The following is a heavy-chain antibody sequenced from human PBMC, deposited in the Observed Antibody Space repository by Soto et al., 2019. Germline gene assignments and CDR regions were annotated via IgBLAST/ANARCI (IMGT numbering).Heavy chain of an antibody. CDR1: GGSLTSYY. CDR2: IHNSGST. D-gene: IGHD2-2*01. CDR3: ARGYCSSSSCYEFDH. Sequence: PSETLSLTCTVSGGSLTSYYWIWIRQPPGKGLEWIGSIHNSGSTNYNPSLKGRVTISLDTPKKQFSLKVSSVTAADTAMYYCARGYCSSSSCYEFDHWGQGSLVTSPQ. V-gene: IGHV4-59*01. J-gene: IGHJ4*02.